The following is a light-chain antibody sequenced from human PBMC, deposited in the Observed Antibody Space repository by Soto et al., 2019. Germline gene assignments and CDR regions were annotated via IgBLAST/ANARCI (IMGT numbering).Light chain of an antibody. V-gene: IGKV1-39*01. J-gene: IGKJ4*01. CDR1: QSISNY. Sequence: DIXMTQSPSSLSASVGDRVTITCRASQSISNYVNWYQQRLGKAPNLLIYAASSLQSGVPSRFSGSGSGRDFTLTISSLHPEDFATYYCQQSYHTLPLTFGGGTKVEI. CDR2: AAS. CDR3: QQSYHTLPLT.